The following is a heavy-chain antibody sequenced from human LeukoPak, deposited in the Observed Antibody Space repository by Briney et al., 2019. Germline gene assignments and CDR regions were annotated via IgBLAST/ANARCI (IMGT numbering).Heavy chain of an antibody. CDR3: ASATLRCSGGSCYEMDV. CDR1: GGTFSSYA. CDR2: IIPIFGTT. V-gene: IGHV1-69*06. D-gene: IGHD2-15*01. J-gene: IGHJ6*04. Sequence: SVKVSCKASGGTFSSYAISWVRQAPGQGLEWMGGIIPIFGTTNYAQKFQDRVTITADKSTSTAYMELSSLRSEDTAVYYCASATLRCSGGSCYEMDVWGKGTTVTVSS.